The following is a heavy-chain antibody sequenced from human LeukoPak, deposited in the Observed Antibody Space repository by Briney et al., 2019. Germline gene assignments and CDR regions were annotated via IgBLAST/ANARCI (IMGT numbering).Heavy chain of an antibody. V-gene: IGHV3-7*01. CDR1: GFTFSSYA. CDR3: ARGRSDYYYYGMDV. Sequence: GGSLRLSCAASGFTFSSYAMSWVRQAPGKGLEWVANIKQDGSEKYYVDSVKGRFTISRDNAKNSLYLQMNSLRAEDTAVYYCARGRSDYYYYGMDVWGQGTTVTVSS. J-gene: IGHJ6*02. CDR2: IKQDGSEK.